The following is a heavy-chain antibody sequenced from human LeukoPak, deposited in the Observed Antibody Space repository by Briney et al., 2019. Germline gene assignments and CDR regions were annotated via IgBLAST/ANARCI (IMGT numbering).Heavy chain of an antibody. Sequence: PSETLSLTCTVSGGSISSSSYYWGWIRQSPGKGLEWIGYISHSGNTDYNPSLKSRVTISVDTSKKQFSLKVNSVTAADTAVYYCARIYSSVWYSIDYWGQGTLVTVSA. V-gene: IGHV4-61*05. D-gene: IGHD6-19*01. J-gene: IGHJ4*02. CDR1: GGSISSSSYY. CDR2: ISHSGNT. CDR3: ARIYSSVWYSIDY.